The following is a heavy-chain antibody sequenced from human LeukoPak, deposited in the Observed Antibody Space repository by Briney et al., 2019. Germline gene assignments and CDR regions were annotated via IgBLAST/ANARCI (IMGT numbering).Heavy chain of an antibody. CDR3: ARVQGRIAAAGNRADYYYYMDV. CDR2: ISSSSSYI. CDR1: GFTFSSYS. Sequence: GGSLRLSCAASGFTFSSYSMNWVRQAPGKGLEWVSSISSSSSYIYYADSVKGRSIISRDNAKNSLYLQMNSLRAEDTAVYYCARVQGRIAAAGNRADYYYYMDVWGKGTTVTVSS. D-gene: IGHD6-13*01. V-gene: IGHV3-21*01. J-gene: IGHJ6*03.